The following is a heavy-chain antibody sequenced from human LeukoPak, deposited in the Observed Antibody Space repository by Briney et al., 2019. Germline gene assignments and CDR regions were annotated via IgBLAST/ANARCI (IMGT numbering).Heavy chain of an antibody. V-gene: IGHV4-34*01. Sequence: SETLSLTCAVYGGSFSGYYWSWIRQPPGKGLEWIGEINHSGSTNYNPSLKSRVTISVDTSKNQFSLKLSSVTAADTAVYYCVRGHLVGGWFKYDAFDIWGQGTMVSVSS. J-gene: IGHJ3*02. CDR1: GGSFSGYY. CDR2: INHSGST. CDR3: VRGHLVGGWFKYDAFDI. D-gene: IGHD6-19*01.